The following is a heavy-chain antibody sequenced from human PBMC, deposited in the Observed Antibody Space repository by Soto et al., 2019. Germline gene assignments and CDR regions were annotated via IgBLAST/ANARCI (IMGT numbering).Heavy chain of an antibody. CDR3: AKDGLDAFDI. V-gene: IGHV3-30*18. J-gene: IGHJ3*02. Sequence: GGSLRLSCAASGFTFSSYGMHWVRQAPGKGLEWVAVISYDGSNKYYADSVKGRFTISRDNSKNTLYLQMNSLRAEDTAVYYCAKDGLDAFDIWGQGTMVTVSS. CDR1: GFTFSSYG. CDR2: ISYDGSNK.